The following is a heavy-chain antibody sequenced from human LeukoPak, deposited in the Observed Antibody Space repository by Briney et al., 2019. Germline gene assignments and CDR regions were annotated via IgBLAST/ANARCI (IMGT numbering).Heavy chain of an antibody. Sequence: SETLSLTCAVSGGSISSGGYSWSWIRQPPGKGLEWIGYIYHSGSTYYNPSLKSRVTISVDRSKNQFSLKLSSVTAADTAVYYCAMHSSSYSYFDYWGQGTLVTVSS. CDR3: AMHSSSYSYFDY. CDR2: IYHSGST. J-gene: IGHJ4*02. V-gene: IGHV4-30-2*01. D-gene: IGHD3-22*01. CDR1: GGSISSGGYS.